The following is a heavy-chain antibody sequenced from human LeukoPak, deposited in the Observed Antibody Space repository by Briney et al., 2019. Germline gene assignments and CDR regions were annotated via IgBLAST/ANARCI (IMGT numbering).Heavy chain of an antibody. D-gene: IGHD3-22*01. CDR1: GGSFSGYY. Sequence: SETLSLTCAVYGGSFSGYYWSWIRQPPGKGLEWIGEINHSGSTNYNPSLKSRVTISVDTSKNQFSLKLSSVTAADTAVYYCARDRYYYDSSGYYALDYWGQGTLVTVSS. V-gene: IGHV4-34*01. J-gene: IGHJ4*02. CDR2: INHSGST. CDR3: ARDRYYYDSSGYYALDY.